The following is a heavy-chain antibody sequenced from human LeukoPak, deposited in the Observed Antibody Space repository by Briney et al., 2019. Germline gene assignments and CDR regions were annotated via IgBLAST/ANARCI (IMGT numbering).Heavy chain of an antibody. CDR3: AKDPIVFNSGDYYLGAFNI. CDR1: GFTFSSCA. D-gene: IGHD2-21*02. V-gene: IGHV3-23*01. CDR2: ISVGGGNT. J-gene: IGHJ3*02. Sequence: GRSLRLSCAASGFTFSSCALSWVRQAPGKWLEWVSAISVGGGNTWYADSVKGRFTISRDNSKNTLYLHMNSLRAEDTALYYCAKDPIVFNSGDYYLGAFNIWGQGAMVTVSS.